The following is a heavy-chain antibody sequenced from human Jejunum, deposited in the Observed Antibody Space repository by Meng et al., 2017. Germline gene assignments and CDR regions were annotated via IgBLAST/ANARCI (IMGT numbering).Heavy chain of an antibody. CDR3: TTMLAFREGVDF. CDR2: VKAKANGGTT. D-gene: IGHD3-10*02. J-gene: IGHJ4*02. V-gene: IGHV3-15*01. Sequence: VRLVESGGGLVKPGASLRLSCAASGFTFNDGWINWVRQSPGKGLEWVGTVKAKANGGTTHYAAPVKGRFTISRDESESTLYLQMNSLKTEDTALYYCTTMLAFREGVDFWGQGTLVTVSS. CDR1: GFTFNDGW.